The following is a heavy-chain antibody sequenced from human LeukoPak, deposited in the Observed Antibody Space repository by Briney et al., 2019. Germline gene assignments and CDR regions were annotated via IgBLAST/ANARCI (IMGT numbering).Heavy chain of an antibody. CDR3: ARVKLRFLEWLPNPNRHYGMDV. V-gene: IGHV4-34*01. CDR1: GGSFSGYY. CDR2: INHSGST. J-gene: IGHJ6*02. Sequence: SETLSLTCAVYGGSFSGYYWSWIRQPPGKGLEWIGEINHSGSTNYNPSLKSRVTISVDTSKNQFSLKLSSVTAADTAVYYCARVKLRFLEWLPNPNRHYGMDVWGQGTTVTVS. D-gene: IGHD3-3*01.